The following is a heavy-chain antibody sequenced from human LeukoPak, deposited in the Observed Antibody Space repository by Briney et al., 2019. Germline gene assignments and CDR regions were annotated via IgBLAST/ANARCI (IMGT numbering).Heavy chain of an antibody. J-gene: IGHJ3*02. CDR2: IKQDGSEK. CDR1: GFTFSSYW. Sequence: GGSLRLSCAASGFTFSSYWMGWVRQAPGKGLEWVANIKQDGSEKYYVDSVKGRFTISRDNAKNSLYLQMNSLRAEDTAVYYCARAQPYDYGALQIDAFDIWGQGTMVTVSS. CDR3: ARAQPYDYGALQIDAFDI. V-gene: IGHV3-7*03. D-gene: IGHD3-16*01.